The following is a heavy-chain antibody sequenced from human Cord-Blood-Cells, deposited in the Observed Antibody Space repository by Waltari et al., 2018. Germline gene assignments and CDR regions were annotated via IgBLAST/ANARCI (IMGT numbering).Heavy chain of an antibody. V-gene: IGHV3-53*02. CDR3: ARLKGSSRDKDYFDY. CDR2: IYSGGST. Sequence: EVQLVETGGGLIQPGGSLRLSCAAPGFPVSSNSMSWARQAPGKGLEWVSVIYSGGSTDYADSVKGRFTISRDNSKNTLYLQMNSLRAEDTAVYYCARLKGSSRDKDYFDYWGQGTLVTVSS. CDR1: GFPVSSNS. D-gene: IGHD2-2*01. J-gene: IGHJ4*02.